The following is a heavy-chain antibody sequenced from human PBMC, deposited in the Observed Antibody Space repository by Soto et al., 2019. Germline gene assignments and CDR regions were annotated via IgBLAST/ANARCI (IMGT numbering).Heavy chain of an antibody. CDR3: ARQFHDNSGGGYCYYDLDV. D-gene: IGHD3-22*01. J-gene: IGHJ6*02. Sequence: PGESLKISCQGSGYSFDNYWIAWVRQVPGTGLEWMGINYPADSDTRYSPSFQGQVTISVDKYIDTAYLQWTDLKASDTAIYYCARQFHDNSGGGYCYYDLDVWGQGTTVTVSS. V-gene: IGHV5-51*01. CDR2: NYPADSDT. CDR1: GYSFDNYW.